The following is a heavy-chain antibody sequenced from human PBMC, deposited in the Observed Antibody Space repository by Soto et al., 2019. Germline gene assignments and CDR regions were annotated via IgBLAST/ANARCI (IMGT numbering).Heavy chain of an antibody. D-gene: IGHD6-19*01. CDR2: LSYEGSED. CDR1: GFNFGVFG. J-gene: IGHJ4*02. V-gene: IGHV3-30*03. Sequence: QVRLVESGGGVVQPGRSLRLSCAASGFNFGVFGMHWVRQAPGKGLEWLSVLSYEGSEDYYADSVRGRFTISRDNSKNTLFLQMDSLRVDDTGVYYCALTRRSSLLEVAGPGFEYWGQGTLVTVS. CDR3: ALTRRSSLLEVAGPGFEY.